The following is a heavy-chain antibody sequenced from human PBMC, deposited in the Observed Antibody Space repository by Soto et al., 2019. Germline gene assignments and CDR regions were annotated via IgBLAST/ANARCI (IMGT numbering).Heavy chain of an antibody. CDR2: IWYDGSNK. CDR1: GFTFSNYG. V-gene: IGHV3-33*01. J-gene: IGHJ4*02. Sequence: QVQLVESGGGVVQPGRSLRLSCAASGFTFSNYGMHWVRQAPGKGLEWVAVIWYDGSNKYYADSVKGRFTISRDNSKNTLYLQMNSLRAEDTAVYYCARDRDSSSWFFLCGQGTLVTVSS. D-gene: IGHD6-13*01. CDR3: ARDRDSSSWFFL.